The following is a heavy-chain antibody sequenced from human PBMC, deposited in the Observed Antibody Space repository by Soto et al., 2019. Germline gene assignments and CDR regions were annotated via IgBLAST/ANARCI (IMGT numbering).Heavy chain of an antibody. J-gene: IGHJ4*02. CDR1: GYVFTGDY. CDR2: INCRSGGT. D-gene: IGHD3-22*01. Sequence: GASVKVSCKTSGYVFTGDYLHWVRQAPGQGLEWMGWINCRSGGTTYTQKFRGRVTLTMDTSTSTAYMELSSLISDDTALYYCMRGASARDSSGYPYYFEPWGQGTLVTVSS. V-gene: IGHV1-2*02. CDR3: MRGASARDSSGYPYYFEP.